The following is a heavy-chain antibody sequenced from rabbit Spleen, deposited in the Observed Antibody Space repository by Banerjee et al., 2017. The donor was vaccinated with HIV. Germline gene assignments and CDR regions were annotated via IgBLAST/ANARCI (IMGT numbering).Heavy chain of an antibody. J-gene: IGHJ6*01. CDR3: ARVASGSSSGYYLSVYGMDL. D-gene: IGHD1-1*01. Sequence: QSLEESGGDLVKPGASLTLTCTASRFSFNSVTWIYWVRQAPGKGLEWIGTIYAGSTGTTDYARWVNGRFTISSDNAQNTVDLQMNSLTAADTATYFCARVASGSSSGYYLSVYGMDLWGPGTLVTVS. V-gene: IGHV1S40*01. CDR1: RFSFNSVTW. CDR2: IYAGSTGTT.